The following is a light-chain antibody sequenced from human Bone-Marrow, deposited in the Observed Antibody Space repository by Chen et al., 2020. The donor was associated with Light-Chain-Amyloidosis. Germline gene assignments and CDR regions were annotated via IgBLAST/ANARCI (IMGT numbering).Light chain of an antibody. Sequence: SYALTQPPSASVSPGQTARITSSGDELPTKYAYWYQQKPGQAPVLVIHRDTERPSGISERFSGSSSGTTATLTISGVQAEDEADYHCQSADSSGTYEVIFGGGTKLTVL. CDR3: QSADSSGTYEVI. J-gene: IGLJ2*01. CDR2: RDT. V-gene: IGLV3-25*03. CDR1: ELPTKY.